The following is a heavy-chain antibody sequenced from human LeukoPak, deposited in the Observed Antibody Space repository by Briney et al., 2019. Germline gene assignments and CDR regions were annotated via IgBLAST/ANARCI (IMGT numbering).Heavy chain of an antibody. J-gene: IGHJ4*02. D-gene: IGHD2-15*01. CDR1: GGTFSSYA. Sequence: GASVKVSCKASGGTFSSYAISWVRQAPGQGLEWMGRIIPILGIANYAQKFQGRVTITADKSTSTAYMELSSLRSEDTAVYYCARAIYAGVVVVAALDYWGQGTLVTVSS. CDR3: ARAIYAGVVVVAALDY. V-gene: IGHV1-69*04. CDR2: IIPILGIA.